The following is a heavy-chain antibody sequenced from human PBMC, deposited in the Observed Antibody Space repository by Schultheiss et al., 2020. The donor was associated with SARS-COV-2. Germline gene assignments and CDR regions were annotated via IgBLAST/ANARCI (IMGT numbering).Heavy chain of an antibody. CDR3: ARATVVEPDAFDI. CDR1: GFSLSNARMG. CDR2: IYYSGST. J-gene: IGHJ3*02. V-gene: IGHV4-39*01. D-gene: IGHD4-23*01. Sequence: SGPTLVKPTETLTLTCTVSGFSLSNARMGVSWIRQPPGKGLEWIGSIYYSGSTYHNPSLKSRVTISVDTSKNQFSLKLSSVTAADTAVYYCARATVVEPDAFDIWGQGTMVTVSS.